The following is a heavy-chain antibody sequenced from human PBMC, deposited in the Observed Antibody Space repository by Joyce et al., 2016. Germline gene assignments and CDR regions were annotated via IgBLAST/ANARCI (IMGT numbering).Heavy chain of an antibody. CDR1: GFSFTSYW. V-gene: IGHV3-7*03. J-gene: IGHJ4*02. D-gene: IGHD7-27*01. CDR3: ATTVEF. Sequence: EVQLVESGGGSVQPGGSLGLSCAASGFSFTSYWRNWVRQAPGKGLECVAGIKKDGSDKYYLDAVKGRFTISRDNAKNSLSLQMDSLRAEDTAVYYCATTVEFWGQGTLVIVSS. CDR2: IKKDGSDK.